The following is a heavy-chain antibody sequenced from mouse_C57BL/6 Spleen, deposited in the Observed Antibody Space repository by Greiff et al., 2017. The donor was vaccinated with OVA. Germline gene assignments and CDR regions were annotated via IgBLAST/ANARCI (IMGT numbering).Heavy chain of an antibody. D-gene: IGHD2-4*01. CDR2: IYPGNSDT. V-gene: IGHV1-5*01. Sequence: EVQLQQSGTVLARPGASVKMSCKTSGYTFTSYWMHWVKQRPGQGLEWIGAIYPGNSDTSYNQKFKGKAKLTAVTSASTAYMELSSLTNEYSAVYYCTRKGDYLYYFDYWGQGTTLTGSS. J-gene: IGHJ2*01. CDR1: GYTFTSYW. CDR3: TRKGDYLYYFDY.